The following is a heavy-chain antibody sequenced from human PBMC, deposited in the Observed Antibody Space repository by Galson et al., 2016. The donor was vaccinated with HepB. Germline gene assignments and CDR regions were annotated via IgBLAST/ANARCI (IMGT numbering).Heavy chain of an antibody. V-gene: IGHV3-53*01. CDR3: AREDY. CDR2: IFSGGTK. CDR1: GFTVGSYY. J-gene: IGHJ4*02. Sequence: SLRLSCAASGFTVGSYYMNWVRQPPGKGLDWVSVIFSGGTKYYADSVKGRFTISRDDSKNTLYLQMSSLRAEDTAIYYCAREDYWGQGTLVTVSS.